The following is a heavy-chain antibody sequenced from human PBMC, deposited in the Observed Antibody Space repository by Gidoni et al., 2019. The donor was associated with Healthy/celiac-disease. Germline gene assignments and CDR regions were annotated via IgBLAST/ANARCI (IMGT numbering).Heavy chain of an antibody. CDR3: ATVTDSFIYSGYDYSVPYYFDY. J-gene: IGHJ4*02. CDR1: GFPFSSYA. D-gene: IGHD5-12*01. Sequence: EVQLLESGGGLVQPGGSLRLYCAASGFPFSSYAMSWVRQAPGKGLEWVSAISGSGGSTYYADSVKGRFTISRDNSKNTLYLQMNSLRTEDTAVYYCATVTDSFIYSGYDYSVPYYFDYWGQGTLVTVSS. V-gene: IGHV3-23*01. CDR2: ISGSGGST.